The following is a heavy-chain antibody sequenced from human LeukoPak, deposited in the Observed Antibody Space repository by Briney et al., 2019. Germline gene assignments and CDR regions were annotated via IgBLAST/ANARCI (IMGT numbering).Heavy chain of an antibody. CDR2: IYTSGST. J-gene: IGHJ4*02. CDR3: ARHKRSGIVVVPAAIFDY. Sequence: SETLSLTCTVSGGSISSYYWSWIRRPPGKGLEWIGYIYTSGSTNYNPSLKSRVTISVDTSKNQFSLKLSSVTAADTAVYYCARHKRSGIVVVPAAIFDYWGQGTLVTVSS. V-gene: IGHV4-4*09. CDR1: GGSISSYY. D-gene: IGHD2-2*01.